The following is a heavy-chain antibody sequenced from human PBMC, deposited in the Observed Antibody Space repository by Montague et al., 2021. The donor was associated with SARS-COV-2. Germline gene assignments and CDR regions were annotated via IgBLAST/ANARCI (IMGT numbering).Heavy chain of an antibody. J-gene: IGHJ2*01. CDR3: ARDLGGYFDL. CDR2: ISYDGSNK. Sequence: SLRLSCAASRFTFSSYAMHWVRQAPGKGLEWVAVISYDGSNKYYADSVKGRFTISRDNSKNTLYLQMNSLRAEDTAVYYCARDLGGYFDLWGRGTLVTVSS. V-gene: IGHV3-30*04. CDR1: RFTFSSYA. D-gene: IGHD1-26*01.